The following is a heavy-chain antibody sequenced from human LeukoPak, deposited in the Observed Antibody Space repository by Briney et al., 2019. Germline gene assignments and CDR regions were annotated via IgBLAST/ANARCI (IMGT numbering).Heavy chain of an antibody. V-gene: IGHV6-1*01. D-gene: IGHD4-17*01. Sequence: SQTLSLTCAISGDSVSSNSAAWNWIRQSPSRGLEWLGRTYYRSKWYNDYAVSVKSRITINPDTSKNQFSLQLNSVTPEDTAVYYCARGGVRTVTTSSGIIDMDVWGKGTTVTVSS. CDR3: ARGGVRTVTTSSGIIDMDV. CDR2: TYYRSKWYN. CDR1: GDSVSSNSAA. J-gene: IGHJ6*03.